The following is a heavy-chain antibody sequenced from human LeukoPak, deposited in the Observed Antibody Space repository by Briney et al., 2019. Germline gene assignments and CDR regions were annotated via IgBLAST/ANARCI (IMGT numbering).Heavy chain of an antibody. D-gene: IGHD1-26*01. CDR1: GFSFSSYW. Sequence: GGSLRLSCTVSGFSFSSYWMSWVRQAPGKGLERVANIEHDGSTKFYLDSVKGRFTISRDNAMSSLYLQMDSLRAEDTAVYYCARDRTWEPTSDAFDIWGQGTMVTVSS. CDR2: IEHDGSTK. CDR3: ARDRTWEPTSDAFDI. V-gene: IGHV3-7*01. J-gene: IGHJ3*02.